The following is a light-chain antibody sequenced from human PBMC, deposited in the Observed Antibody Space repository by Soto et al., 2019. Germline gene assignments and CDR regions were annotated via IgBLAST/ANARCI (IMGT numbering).Light chain of an antibody. CDR1: QIINSW. CDR2: KAS. V-gene: IGKV1-5*03. J-gene: IGKJ1*01. CDR3: QQYDSYSWT. Sequence: EIQMTQSPSTLSASVGDRVTITCRASQIINSWLAWFQQKPGKAPKLLIYKASSLESGVPSRFSGSGSGTEFTLAISSLQPDDFATYYCQQYDSYSWTFGQGTKVEIK.